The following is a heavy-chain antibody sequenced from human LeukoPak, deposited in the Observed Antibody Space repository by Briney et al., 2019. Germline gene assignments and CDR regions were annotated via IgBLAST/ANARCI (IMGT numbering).Heavy chain of an antibody. Sequence: GGSLRLSCAASGFTFTTYAMSWVRQAPGEGLEWVSGISNSGDSTYYSDSLKGRFTISRDNSKNTLHLQMSNLRADDTALYYCARGKDHDFWNPFDHWGQGTLVTVSS. CDR2: ISNSGDST. CDR3: ARGKDHDFWNPFDH. V-gene: IGHV3-23*01. CDR1: GFTFTTYA. D-gene: IGHD3-3*01. J-gene: IGHJ4*02.